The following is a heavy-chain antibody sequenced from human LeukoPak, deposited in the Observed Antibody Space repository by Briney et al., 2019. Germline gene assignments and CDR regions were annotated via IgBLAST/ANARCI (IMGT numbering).Heavy chain of an antibody. V-gene: IGHV1-2*02. J-gene: IGHJ6*02. D-gene: IGHD6-6*01. Sequence: GASVKVSCKVSGYTLTELSMHWVRQAPGQGLEWMGWINPNSGGTNYAQKFQGRVTMTRDTSISTAYMELSRLRSDDTAVYYCARDPGSSSSGGYYYGMDVWGQGTTVTVSS. CDR1: GYTLTELS. CDR2: INPNSGGT. CDR3: ARDPGSSSSGGYYYGMDV.